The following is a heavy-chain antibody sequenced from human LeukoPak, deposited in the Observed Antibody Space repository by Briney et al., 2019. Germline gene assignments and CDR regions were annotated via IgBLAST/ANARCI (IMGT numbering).Heavy chain of an antibody. Sequence: GGSLRLSCAASGFTFSSYAMNWVRQAPGKGLEWVSAISGSGGSTYCADSVRRRFTVSRDNSKNTLYLQMNNLRADDTAVYYCARGPMVQPDYWGQGTLVTVSS. CDR3: ARGPMVQPDY. V-gene: IGHV3-23*01. D-gene: IGHD1-1*01. J-gene: IGHJ4*02. CDR2: ISGSGGST. CDR1: GFTFSSYA.